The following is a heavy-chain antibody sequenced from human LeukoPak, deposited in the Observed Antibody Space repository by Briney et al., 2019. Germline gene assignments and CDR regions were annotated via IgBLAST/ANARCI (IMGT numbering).Heavy chain of an antibody. CDR1: GYSFTSYW. CDR3: ARGGYSYGGKGAFDI. CDR2: IYPGDSDT. Sequence: PGESLKISCKGSGYSFTSYWIGWVRQMPGKGLEWMGIIYPGDSDTRYSPPFQGQVTISADKSISTAYLQWSGLKASDTAMYYCARGGYSYGGKGAFDIWGQGTMVTVSS. V-gene: IGHV5-51*03. J-gene: IGHJ3*02. D-gene: IGHD5-18*01.